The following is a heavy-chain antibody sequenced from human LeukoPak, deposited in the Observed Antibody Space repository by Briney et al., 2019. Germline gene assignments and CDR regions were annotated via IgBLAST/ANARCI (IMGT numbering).Heavy chain of an antibody. CDR1: GGSISSSSYY. V-gene: IGHV4-39*01. Sequence: SETLSLTCTVSGGSISSSSYYWGWIRQPPGKGLDWIGSIYYSGSTYYNPSLKSRVTISVDTSQNQFSLKLSSVTAADTAVYYCARQEGSSDAFDIWGQGTMVTVSS. D-gene: IGHD1-26*01. CDR2: IYYSGST. CDR3: ARQEGSSDAFDI. J-gene: IGHJ3*02.